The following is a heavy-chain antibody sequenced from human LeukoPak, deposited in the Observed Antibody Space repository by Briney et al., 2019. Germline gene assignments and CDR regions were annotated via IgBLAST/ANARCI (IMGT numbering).Heavy chain of an antibody. J-gene: IGHJ5*02. CDR3: AREIVVVPAAMSGFDP. D-gene: IGHD2-2*01. V-gene: IGHV5-51*01. CDR2: IYPGDSDT. CDR1: GYSFTSYW. Sequence: GESLKISCKGSGYSFTSYWIGWVRRMPGKGLEWMGIIYPGDSDTRYSPSFQGQVTISADKSISTAYLQWSSLKASDTAMYYCAREIVVVPAAMSGFDPWGQGTLVTVSS.